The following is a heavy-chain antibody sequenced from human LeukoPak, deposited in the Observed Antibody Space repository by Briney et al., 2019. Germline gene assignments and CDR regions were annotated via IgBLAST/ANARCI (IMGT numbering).Heavy chain of an antibody. CDR2: ISNNGGYA. D-gene: IGHD2-15*01. V-gene: IGHV3-23*01. Sequence: GGSLRLSCAASGFTFSSSAMSWVRQAPGKGLEWVSAISNNGGYAYYADSVQGRFTISRDNSKGTLCLQMNSLRAEDTAVYYCAKQLGYCSDGSCYFPYWGQGTLVTVSS. J-gene: IGHJ4*02. CDR1: GFTFSSSA. CDR3: AKQLGYCSDGSCYFPY.